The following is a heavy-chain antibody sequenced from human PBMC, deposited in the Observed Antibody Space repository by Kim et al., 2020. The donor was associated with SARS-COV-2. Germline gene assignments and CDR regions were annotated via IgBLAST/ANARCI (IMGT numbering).Heavy chain of an antibody. V-gene: IGHV3-9*01. D-gene: IGHD2-8*01. J-gene: IGHJ6*02. CDR1: GFTFDDYA. Sequence: GGSLRLSCVASGFTFDDYAMHWVRQAPGKGLEWVSGISWTSGSLGYADSVKGRFTISRDNTKNSLYLHMNSLRAEDTALYYCIKDLKYGQAGYGMDVWGQGTTVSVSS. CDR3: IKDLKYGQAGYGMDV. CDR2: ISWTSGSL.